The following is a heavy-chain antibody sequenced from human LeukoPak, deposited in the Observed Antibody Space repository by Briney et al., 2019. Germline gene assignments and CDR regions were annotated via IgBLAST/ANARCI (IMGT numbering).Heavy chain of an antibody. CDR3: ASSAPDTYGRVDY. V-gene: IGHV1-69*01. J-gene: IGHJ4*02. CDR1: GFTFSSYA. D-gene: IGHD3-10*01. Sequence: GGSLRLSCAGSGFTFSSYAISWVRQAPGQGLEWMGGIIPIFGTANYAQKFQGRVTITADESTSTAYMELSSLRSEDTAVYYCASSAPDTYGRVDYWGQGTLVTVSS. CDR2: IIPIFGTA.